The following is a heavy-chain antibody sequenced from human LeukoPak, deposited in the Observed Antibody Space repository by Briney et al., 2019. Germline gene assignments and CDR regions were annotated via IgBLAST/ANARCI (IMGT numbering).Heavy chain of an antibody. CDR2: IYYSGST. V-gene: IGHV4-39*07. D-gene: IGHD6-13*01. CDR1: GGSISSSSYY. J-gene: IGHJ4*02. Sequence: SETLSLTCTVSGGSISSSSYYWGWIRQPPGKGLEWIGSIYYSGSTYYNPSLKSRVTISVDTSKNQFSLKLSSVTAADTAVYCCARDGIAAAGSFLDYWGQGTLVTVSS. CDR3: ARDGIAAAGSFLDY.